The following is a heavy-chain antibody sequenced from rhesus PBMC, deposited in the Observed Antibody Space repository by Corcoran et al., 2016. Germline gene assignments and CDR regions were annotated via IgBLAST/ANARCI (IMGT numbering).Heavy chain of an antibody. Sequence: QVQLQESGPGLVKPSETLSLTCAVSGGSIGGYYWSWIRQAPGKGLEWIGNIDGNIAGTNYNPSLKSRVTISKDASKNQFSLKLSSVTSADTAVYYCARDEGWEPLLDYWGQGVLVTVSS. CDR3: ARDEGWEPLLDY. V-gene: IGHV4-81*01. D-gene: IGHD1-44*01. CDR2: IDGNIAGT. CDR1: GGSIGGYY. J-gene: IGHJ4*01.